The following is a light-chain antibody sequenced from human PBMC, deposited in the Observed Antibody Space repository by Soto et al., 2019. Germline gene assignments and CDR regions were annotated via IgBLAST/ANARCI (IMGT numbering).Light chain of an antibody. CDR2: DVS. V-gene: IGLV2-14*01. CDR3: CSYTRSDTLI. Sequence: QSVLTQPASVSGSPGQSITISCVGTSSDIGDYNYVSWYQQHPGKVPKVIIYDVSNRPSGVSYRFSGTKSGNTASLTVSGLQAEDEADYYCCSYTRSDTLIFGTGTKLTVL. CDR1: SSDIGDYNY. J-gene: IGLJ1*01.